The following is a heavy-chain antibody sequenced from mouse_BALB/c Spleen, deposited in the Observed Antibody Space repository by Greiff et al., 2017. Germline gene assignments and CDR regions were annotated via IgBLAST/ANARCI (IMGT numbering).Heavy chain of an antibody. CDR2: ISYSGST. CDR3: ARWVPHYYGSRGYFDY. CDR1: GYSITSDYA. Sequence: EVQLQESGPGLVKPSQSLSLTCTVTGYSITSDYAWNWIRQFPGNKLEWMGYISYSGSTSYNPSLKSRISITRDTSKNQFFLQLNSVTTEDTATYYCARWVPHYYGSRGYFDYWGQGTTLTVSS. J-gene: IGHJ2*01. D-gene: IGHD1-1*01. V-gene: IGHV3-2*02.